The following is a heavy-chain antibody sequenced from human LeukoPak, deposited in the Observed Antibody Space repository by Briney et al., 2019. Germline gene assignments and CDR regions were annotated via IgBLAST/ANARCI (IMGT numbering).Heavy chain of an antibody. D-gene: IGHD3-3*01. CDR1: GFTFSSYA. CDR2: ISGSGGST. J-gene: IGHJ6*03. Sequence: GGSLRLSCAASGFTFSSYAMSWVRQAPGKGLEWVSAISGSGGSTYYADSVKGRFTISRDNSKNTLYLQMNSLRAEDTAVYYCAKLLDFWSGYYAWPAGTSGYMDVWGKGTTVTVSS. V-gene: IGHV3-23*01. CDR3: AKLLDFWSGYYAWPAGTSGYMDV.